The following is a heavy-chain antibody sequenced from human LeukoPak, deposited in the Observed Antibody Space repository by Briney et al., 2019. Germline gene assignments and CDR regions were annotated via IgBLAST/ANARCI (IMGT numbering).Heavy chain of an antibody. D-gene: IGHD3-22*01. CDR3: ASSYSYDSSAYMNY. J-gene: IGHJ4*02. CDR2: IYYSGST. CDR1: GGSISNYY. Sequence: SETLTPTCTVSGGSISNYYWSWIRQPPGKGLEWIGYIYYSGSTNYNPSLRSRVSMSVATSRNQFSLKLSSVTAADSAVYYCASSYSYDSSAYMNYWGQGTLVTVSS. V-gene: IGHV4-59*01.